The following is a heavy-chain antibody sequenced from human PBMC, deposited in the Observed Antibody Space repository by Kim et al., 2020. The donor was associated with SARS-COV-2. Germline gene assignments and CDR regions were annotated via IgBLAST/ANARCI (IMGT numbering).Heavy chain of an antibody. CDR1: GDSFSSYW. D-gene: IGHD3-16*01. J-gene: IGHJ6*02. CDR3: ARSARGSYGPGTYSRYFYYGMDV. Sequence: GESLKISCEGSGDSFSSYWIAWVRRMPGKGLEWMGIIYPGDSDTRYSPSFQGQVTISVDKSITTAYLQWSSLKASDSGMYYCARSARGSYGPGTYSRYFYYGMDVWGQGTTVIVSS. V-gene: IGHV5-51*01. CDR2: IYPGDSDT.